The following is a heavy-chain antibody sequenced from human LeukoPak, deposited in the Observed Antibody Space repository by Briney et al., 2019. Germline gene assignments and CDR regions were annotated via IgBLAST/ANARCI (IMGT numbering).Heavy chain of an antibody. CDR3: AREGGFGYDDAFDT. CDR1: GFTFSTYE. Sequence: GGSLRLSCTASGFTFSTYEMNWVRQAPGRRLEWISYISGSGSSIFYADSLQGRFTVSRDNAKNSVYLQMNSLRAEDTAVYYCAREGGFGYDDAFDTWGHGTTVTVSS. D-gene: IGHD3-16*02. CDR2: ISGSGSSI. J-gene: IGHJ3*02. V-gene: IGHV3-48*03.